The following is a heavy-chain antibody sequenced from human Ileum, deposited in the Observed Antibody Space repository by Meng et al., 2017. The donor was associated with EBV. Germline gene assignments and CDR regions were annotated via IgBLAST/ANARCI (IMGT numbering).Heavy chain of an antibody. J-gene: IGHJ4*02. D-gene: IGHD3-22*01. CDR2: IHHTEST. CDR1: GGSISSSNW. Sequence: QGRLHESRPGLVKPSGPLSLPCAVSGGSISSSNWWSWVRQAPGKGLEWIGEIHHTESTNYNPSPKSRVTISVDKSKNQFSLKLSSVTAADTAVYYCARESYSDSSGYYSLDYWGQGSLVTVSS. V-gene: IGHV4-4*02. CDR3: ARESYSDSSGYYSLDY.